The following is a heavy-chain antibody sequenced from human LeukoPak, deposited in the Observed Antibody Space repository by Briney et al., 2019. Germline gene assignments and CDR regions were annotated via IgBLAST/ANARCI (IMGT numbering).Heavy chain of an antibody. J-gene: IGHJ4*02. CDR3: ARQGSGSYYGYFDY. D-gene: IGHD1-26*01. CDR2: IYHSGST. V-gene: IGHV4-30-2*01. Sequence: PSQTLSLTCTVSGGSISSGGYYWSWIRQPPGKGLEWIGYIYHSGSTYYNPSLKSRVTISVDRSKNQFSLKLSSVTAADAAVYYCARQGSGSYYGYFDYWGQGTLVTVSS. CDR1: GGSISSGGYY.